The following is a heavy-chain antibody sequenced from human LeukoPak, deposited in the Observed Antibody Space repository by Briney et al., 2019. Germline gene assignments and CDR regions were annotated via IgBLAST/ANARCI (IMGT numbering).Heavy chain of an antibody. D-gene: IGHD1-26*01. V-gene: IGHV3-23*01. J-gene: IGHJ4*02. Sequence: GGSLRLSCVASGVTFSNYLMNWVRQAPGKGLEWVSGISHSGSSIYYADSVKGRFTISRDNSKNTLYLQMDRLRVEDTAVYFCATRKEGANAYFDYWGQGTLVTVSS. CDR1: GVTFSNYL. CDR2: ISHSGSSI. CDR3: ATRKEGANAYFDY.